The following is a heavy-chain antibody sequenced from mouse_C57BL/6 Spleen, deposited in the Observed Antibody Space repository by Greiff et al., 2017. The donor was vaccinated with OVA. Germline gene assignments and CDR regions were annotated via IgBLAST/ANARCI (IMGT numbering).Heavy chain of an antibody. J-gene: IGHJ4*01. CDR3: AIIYYGYEDYAMDY. CDR2: IWGGGST. CDR1: GFSLTSYG. D-gene: IGHD2-2*01. V-gene: IGHV2-9*01. Sequence: VKVVESGPGLVAPSQSLSITCTVSGFSLTSYGVDWVRQPPGKGLEWLGVIWGGGSTNYNSALMSRLSISKDNSKSQVFLKMNSLQTDDTAMYYCAIIYYGYEDYAMDYWGQGTSVTVSS.